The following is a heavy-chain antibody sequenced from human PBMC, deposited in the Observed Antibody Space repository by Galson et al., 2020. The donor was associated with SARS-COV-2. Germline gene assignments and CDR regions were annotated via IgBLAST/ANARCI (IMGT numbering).Heavy chain of an antibody. CDR2: IYYSGST. CDR3: ARVVVGTTVVTLITYYFDY. V-gene: IGHV4-39*07. J-gene: IGHJ4*02. D-gene: IGHD4-17*01. Sequence: ASETLSLTCTVSGGSISSSSYYWGWIRQPPGKGLEWIGSIYYSGSTYYNPSLKSRVPLSVDTSKNQFSLKLSSVTAADTAVYYCARVVVGTTVVTLITYYFDYWGQGTLVTVSS. CDR1: GGSISSSSYY.